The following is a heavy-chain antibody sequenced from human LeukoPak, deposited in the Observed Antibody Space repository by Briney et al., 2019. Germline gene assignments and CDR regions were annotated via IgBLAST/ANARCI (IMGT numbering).Heavy chain of an antibody. CDR3: AKDACGGRGGDCYSSFDY. D-gene: IGHD2-21*02. CDR2: ISGSGGST. CDR1: GFTFSSYA. V-gene: IGHV3-23*01. J-gene: IGHJ4*02. Sequence: GGSLRLSCAASGFTFSSYAMSWVRQAPGKGLEWVSAISGSGGSTYYTDSVKGRFTISRDNSKNTLHLQMNSLRAEDTAVYYCAKDACGGRGGDCYSSFDYWGQGTLVTVSS.